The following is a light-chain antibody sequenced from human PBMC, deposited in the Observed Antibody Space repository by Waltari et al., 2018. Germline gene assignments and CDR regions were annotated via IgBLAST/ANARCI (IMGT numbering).Light chain of an antibody. V-gene: IGKV3-11*01. Sequence: EIVLTQSPATLPLSPGERATRACRASQSVSSYLAWYQQKPGQAPRPLIYDASNRATGIPARFGGSGSGTDFTRTISCLEPEDFAVYYCQQRSNWRTFGQGTKVEIK. CDR2: DAS. CDR3: QQRSNWRT. CDR1: QSVSSY. J-gene: IGKJ1*01.